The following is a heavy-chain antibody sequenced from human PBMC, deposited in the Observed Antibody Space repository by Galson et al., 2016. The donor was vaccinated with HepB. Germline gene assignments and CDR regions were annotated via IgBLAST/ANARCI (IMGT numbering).Heavy chain of an antibody. J-gene: IGHJ2*01. CDR2: IYPDDSDT. CDR3: ARLPEDWYFDL. CDR1: GSSFTNYW. Sequence: QSGAEVKKPGESLKISCKGSGSSFTNYWIGWVRQMPGKGLEWMGIIYPDDSDTRYSPSFQGQVTISADKSITTAYLQWRSLKASDTAIYYCARLPEDWYFDLWGRGTLVTVSS. D-gene: IGHD1-14*01. V-gene: IGHV5-51*03.